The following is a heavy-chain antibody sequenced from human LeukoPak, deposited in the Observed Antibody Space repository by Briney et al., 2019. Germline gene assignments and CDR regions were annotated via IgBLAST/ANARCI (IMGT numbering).Heavy chain of an antibody. J-gene: IGHJ4*02. V-gene: IGHV1-2*02. CDR2: INPNSGGT. CDR3: ARVPNIVVVTAYFDY. D-gene: IGHD2-21*02. Sequence: ASVKVSCKASGYTFTGYYMHWVRQAPGQGLERMGWINPNSGGTNYAQKFQGRVTMTRDTSISTAYMELSRLRSDDTAVYYCARVPNIVVVTAYFDYWGQGTLVTVSS. CDR1: GYTFTGYY.